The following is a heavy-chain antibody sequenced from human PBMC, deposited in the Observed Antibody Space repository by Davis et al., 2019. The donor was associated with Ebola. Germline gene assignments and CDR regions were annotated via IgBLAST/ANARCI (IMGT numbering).Heavy chain of an antibody. V-gene: IGHV4-39*01. CDR2: IYYSGST. Sequence: MPSETLSLTCAVYGGSFSGYYWGWIRQPPGKGLEWIGSIYYSGSTYYNPSLKSRVTISVDTSKNQFSLKLSSVTAADTAVYYCAGHYYGSGSYYNANWFDPWGQGTLVTVSS. J-gene: IGHJ5*02. CDR3: AGHYYGSGSYYNANWFDP. D-gene: IGHD3-10*01. CDR1: GGSFSGYY.